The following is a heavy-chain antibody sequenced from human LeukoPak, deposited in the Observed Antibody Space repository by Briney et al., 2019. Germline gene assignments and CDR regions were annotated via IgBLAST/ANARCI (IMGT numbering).Heavy chain of an antibody. CDR3: ARVRELYYDFWSGYYPGGAFDI. V-gene: IGHV3-30*02. Sequence: GGSLRLSCAASGFTFSSYGMHWVRQAPGKGLEWVAFIRYDGSNKYYADSVKGRFTISRDNSKNTLYLQMNSLRAEDTAVYYCARVRELYYDFWSGYYPGGAFDIWGQGTMVTVSS. D-gene: IGHD3-3*01. J-gene: IGHJ3*02. CDR2: IRYDGSNK. CDR1: GFTFSSYG.